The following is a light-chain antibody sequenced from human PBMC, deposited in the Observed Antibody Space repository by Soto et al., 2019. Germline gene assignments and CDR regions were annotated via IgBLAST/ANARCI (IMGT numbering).Light chain of an antibody. V-gene: IGKV3-11*01. Sequence: EVVLTQSPATLSLARGERATLSCRASQSVSTYLAWYQQTPGQAPRLLIYGASNRAAGIPARFSGSGSGTDFTLTIARLEPEDFAVYYCQEYDGAPITFGLGTRLEIK. J-gene: IGKJ5*01. CDR2: GAS. CDR3: QEYDGAPIT. CDR1: QSVSTY.